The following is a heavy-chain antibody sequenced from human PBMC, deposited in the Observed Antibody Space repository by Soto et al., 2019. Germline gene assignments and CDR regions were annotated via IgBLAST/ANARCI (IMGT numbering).Heavy chain of an antibody. V-gene: IGHV5-51*01. Sequence: GESLKISWKASGYSFPTNWIGWVRQMPGKGLEWMGIIFPGDYDTRYSPSFQGQVTISADKSISTAYLQWSSLKASDTAMHYFARRRREIWTSSHGILDYWGQGTLGTVSS. J-gene: IGHJ4*02. CDR3: ARRRREIWTSSHGILDY. CDR1: GYSFPTNW. D-gene: IGHD3-16*01. CDR2: IFPGDYDT.